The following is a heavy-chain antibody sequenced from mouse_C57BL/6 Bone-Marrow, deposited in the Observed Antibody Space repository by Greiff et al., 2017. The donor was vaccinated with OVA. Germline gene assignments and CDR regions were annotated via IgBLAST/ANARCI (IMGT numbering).Heavy chain of an antibody. CDR3: ARMAYYSNYVYFDY. J-gene: IGHJ2*01. V-gene: IGHV1-55*01. CDR2: IYPGSGST. CDR1: GYTFTSYW. D-gene: IGHD2-5*01. Sequence: VQLQQPGAELVKPGASVKMSCKASGYTFTSYWITWVKQRPGQGLEWIGDIYPGSGSTNYNEKFKSKATLTVDTSSSTAYMQLSSLTSEDSAVYYWARMAYYSNYVYFDYWGQGTTLTVSS.